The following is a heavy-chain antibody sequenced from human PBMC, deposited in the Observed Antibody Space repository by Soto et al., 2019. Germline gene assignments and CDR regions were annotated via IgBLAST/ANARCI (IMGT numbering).Heavy chain of an antibody. J-gene: IGHJ4*02. Sequence: GGSLRLSCAASGFTFSSYAMHWVRQAPGKGLEWVSFISYDGSNKYYADSVKGRFTISIDNSKNTLYLQMNSLRAEDTAVYYCARDISHVPSPIVALQAADXWGQGTRVTVSX. CDR3: ARDISHVPSPIVALQAADX. D-gene: IGHD2-2*01. V-gene: IGHV3-30-3*01. CDR1: GFTFSSYA. CDR2: ISYDGSNK.